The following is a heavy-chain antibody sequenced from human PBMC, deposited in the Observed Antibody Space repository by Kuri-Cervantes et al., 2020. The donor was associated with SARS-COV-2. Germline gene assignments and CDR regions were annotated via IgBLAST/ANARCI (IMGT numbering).Heavy chain of an antibody. J-gene: IGHJ4*02. Sequence: GGSLRLSCAASGFTFSSYAMSWVRQAPGKGLEWVSASSGSGGSTYYAYSVKDRFTISRDNSKNTLYLQMNSLRAEDTAVYYCAKDYYSSSSNYFDYWGQGTLVTVSS. CDR3: AKDYYSSSSNYFDY. D-gene: IGHD6-6*01. CDR2: SSGSGGST. V-gene: IGHV3-23*01. CDR1: GFTFSSYA.